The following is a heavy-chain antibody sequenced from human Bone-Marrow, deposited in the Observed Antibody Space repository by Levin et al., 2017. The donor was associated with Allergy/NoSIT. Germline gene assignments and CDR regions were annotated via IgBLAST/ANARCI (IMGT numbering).Heavy chain of an antibody. CDR3: AKNFYYDSSGFFDY. CDR1: GFTFFSHA. J-gene: IGHJ4*02. CDR2: ISGNGGST. V-gene: IGHV3-23*01. D-gene: IGHD3-22*01. Sequence: GESLKISCVGSGFTFFSHAMSWVRQAPGKGLEWVSTISGNGGSTYYADSVKGRFTISRDNSKNTVYLQMISLRGDDTAVYFCAKNFYYDSSGFFDYWGQGIPVSVSS.